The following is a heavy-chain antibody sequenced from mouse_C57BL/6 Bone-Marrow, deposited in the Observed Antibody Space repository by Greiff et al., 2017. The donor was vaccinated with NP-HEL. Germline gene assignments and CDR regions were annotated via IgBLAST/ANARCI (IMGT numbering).Heavy chain of an antibody. D-gene: IGHD3-2*02. CDR3: ARDSSGLYYYAMDY. CDR1: GYSITSGYY. Sequence: EVQLQESGPGLVKPSQSLSLSCSVTGYSITSGYYWYWIRQFPGNKLEWVGYISYDGSNNYNPSLKNRISITRDTSKNQFYLKLNSVTTEDTATYYCARDSSGLYYYAMDYWGQGTSVTVSS. V-gene: IGHV3-6*01. J-gene: IGHJ4*01. CDR2: ISYDGSN.